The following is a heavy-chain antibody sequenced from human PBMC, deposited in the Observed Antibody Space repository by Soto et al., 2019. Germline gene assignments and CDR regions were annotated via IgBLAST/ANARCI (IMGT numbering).Heavy chain of an antibody. CDR2: IYYSGST. CDR1: GGSISSSSYY. J-gene: IGHJ6*02. CDR3: AGRLWIQLWRRALRGRMEGMDV. D-gene: IGHD5-18*01. Sequence: PSETLSLTCTVSGGSISSSSYYWGWIRQPPGKGLEWIGSIYYSGSTYYNPSLKSRVTISVDTSKNQFSLKLSSVTAADTAVYYCAGRLWIQLWRRALRGRMEGMDVWGQGTTVTVSS. V-gene: IGHV4-39*01.